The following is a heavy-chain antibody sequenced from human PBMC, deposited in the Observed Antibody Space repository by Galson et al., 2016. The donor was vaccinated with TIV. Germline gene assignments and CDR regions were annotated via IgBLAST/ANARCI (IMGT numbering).Heavy chain of an antibody. J-gene: IGHJ4*02. V-gene: IGHV1-69*05. CDR2: ILPISATA. D-gene: IGHD2-15*01. CDR3: ARDLPCGGSCYFFDD. CDR1: GGIFNNYA. Sequence: SVKVSCKASGGIFNNYAINWVRQAPGQGLEWMGGILPISATANYAQNFQGRVAISTDESTSTVHMELSSLRSEDTAVYFCARDLPCGGSCYFFDDWGQGTLVTVSS.